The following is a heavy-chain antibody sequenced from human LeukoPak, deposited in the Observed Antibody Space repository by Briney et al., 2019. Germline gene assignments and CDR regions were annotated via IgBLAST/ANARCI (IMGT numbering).Heavy chain of an antibody. CDR2: IYYSGST. CDR3: ASTYCSGGSCYDTYYFDY. CDR1: GGSISSYY. D-gene: IGHD2-15*01. V-gene: IGHV4-59*08. J-gene: IGHJ4*02. Sequence: SETLSLTCTVSGGSISSYYWSWIRQPPGKGLEWTGYIYYSGSTNYNPSLKSRVTISVDTSKNQFSLKLSSVTAADTAVYYCASTYCSGGSCYDTYYFDYWGQGTLVTVSS.